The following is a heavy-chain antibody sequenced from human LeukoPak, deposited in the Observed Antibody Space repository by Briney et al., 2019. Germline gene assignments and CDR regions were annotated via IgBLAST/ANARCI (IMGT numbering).Heavy chain of an antibody. V-gene: IGHV3-48*04. CDR1: GFTFSSYS. Sequence: GGSLRLSCAASGFTFSSYSMNWVRQAPGKGLEWVSYISSSSSTIYYADSVKGRFTISRDNAKRSLYLQMNSLRAEDTAVYYCAKGVVVVPAAIPRNKAFDIWGQGTMVTVSS. CDR3: AKGVVVVPAAIPRNKAFDI. J-gene: IGHJ3*02. CDR2: ISSSSSTI. D-gene: IGHD2-2*01.